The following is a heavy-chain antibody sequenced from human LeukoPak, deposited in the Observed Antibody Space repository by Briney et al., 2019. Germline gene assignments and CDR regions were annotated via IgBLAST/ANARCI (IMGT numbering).Heavy chain of an antibody. Sequence: WGSLSLSCAASGFTFSSYWMHWVRQAPGKGLVWVSRINSDGSSTSYADSVKGRFTISRDNAKNTLYLQMNSLRAEDTAVYYCARDYDSRDAFDIWGQGTMVTVSS. D-gene: IGHD3-22*01. J-gene: IGHJ3*02. CDR3: ARDYDSRDAFDI. CDR1: GFTFSSYW. V-gene: IGHV3-74*01. CDR2: INSDGSST.